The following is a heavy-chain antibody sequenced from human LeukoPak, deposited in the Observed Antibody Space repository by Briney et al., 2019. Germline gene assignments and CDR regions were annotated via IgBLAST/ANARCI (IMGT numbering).Heavy chain of an antibody. CDR2: IYSDGST. CDR3: ACYSGYDTVLYFDY. D-gene: IGHD5-12*01. CDR1: GFTVSSNY. V-gene: IGHV3-53*01. J-gene: IGHJ4*02. Sequence: GGSLRLSCAASGFTVSSNYMTWVRQAPGKGLEWVSVIYSDGSTYYANSVKGRFTISRDNSKNTLFLQMNSLRAEDSAVYYCACYSGYDTVLYFDYWGQGTLVTVSS.